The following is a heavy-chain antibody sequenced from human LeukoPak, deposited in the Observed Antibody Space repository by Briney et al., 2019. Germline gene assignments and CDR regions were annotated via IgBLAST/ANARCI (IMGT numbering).Heavy chain of an antibody. CDR1: GGSISTTSSC. D-gene: IGHD3-3*01. J-gene: IGHJ3*02. CDR3: ARHEDPYDFWVGAFDI. Sequence: SETLSLTCTVSGGSISTTSSCWGWLRQPPGKGLEWIASIYYSGHTYYNPSLKSRVTISVDTSKNQFSLKLTSVTAADTAVYYCARHEDPYDFWVGAFDIWGQGTMVTVSS. CDR2: IYYSGHT. V-gene: IGHV4-39*01.